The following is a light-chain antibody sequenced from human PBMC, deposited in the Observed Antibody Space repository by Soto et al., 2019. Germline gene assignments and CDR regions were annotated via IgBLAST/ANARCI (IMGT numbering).Light chain of an antibody. Sequence: QSALTQPAAVSGSPGQSITISCTGTRSDVGGYNYVSWYQHHPGKAPKLMIYEVSNRPSGVSNRFSGSKSDNTASLTISGLQAEDEADYYCSSYTSNITWVFGGGTKVTVL. J-gene: IGLJ3*02. CDR3: SSYTSNITWV. V-gene: IGLV2-14*01. CDR2: EVS. CDR1: RSDVGGYNY.